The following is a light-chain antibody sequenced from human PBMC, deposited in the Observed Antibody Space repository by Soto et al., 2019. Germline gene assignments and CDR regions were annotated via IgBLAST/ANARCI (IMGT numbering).Light chain of an antibody. Sequence: QSVLTQPPSVSEAPGQRVTISCTGSSSNIGAGYEAHWYQQVPGTAPKLLIYENNNRPSGVPDRLSGSKSGTSASLAITGLQAEDEAESYCQSYDSSLSGYGFGTGTKVTVL. CDR2: ENN. CDR3: QSYDSSLSGYG. J-gene: IGLJ1*01. CDR1: SSNIGAGYE. V-gene: IGLV1-40*01.